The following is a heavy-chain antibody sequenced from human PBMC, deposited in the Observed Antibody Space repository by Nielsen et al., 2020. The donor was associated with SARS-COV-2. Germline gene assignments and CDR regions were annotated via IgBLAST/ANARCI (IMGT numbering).Heavy chain of an antibody. CDR2: ISWNSGSI. Sequence: SLKISCAASGFTFDDYAMHWVRQAPGKGLEWVSGISWNSGSIGYADSVKGRFTISRDNAKNSLYLQMNSLRAEDTALYYCARDRAVTAPLDVWGKGTTVTVSS. V-gene: IGHV3-9*01. CDR3: ARDRAVTAPLDV. CDR1: GFTFDDYA. J-gene: IGHJ6*04. D-gene: IGHD2-21*02.